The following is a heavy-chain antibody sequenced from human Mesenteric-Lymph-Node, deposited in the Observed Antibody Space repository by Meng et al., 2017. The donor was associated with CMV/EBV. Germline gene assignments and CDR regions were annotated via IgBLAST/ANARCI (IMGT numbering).Heavy chain of an antibody. V-gene: IGHV4-61*01. J-gene: IGHJ6*02. Sequence: SETLSLTCTVSGGSVSSDSYYWSWIRQPPGKGLEWIGYIYYSGSTNYNPSLKSRVTISVDTSKNQFSLKLSSVTAADTAVYYCARDVRYSSSTGYYYYGMDVWGQGTTVTVSS. CDR2: IYYSGST. CDR3: ARDVRYSSSTGYYYYGMDV. CDR1: GGSVSSDSYY. D-gene: IGHD6-6*01.